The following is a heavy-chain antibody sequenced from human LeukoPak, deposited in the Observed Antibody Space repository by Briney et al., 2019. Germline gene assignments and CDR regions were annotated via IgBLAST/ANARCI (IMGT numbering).Heavy chain of an antibody. J-gene: IGHJ5*02. D-gene: IGHD2-15*01. Sequence: GSLRLSCAASGFTFSSYAMSWIRQPPGKGLEWIGEINHSGSTNYNPSLKSRVTISVDTSKNQFSLKLSSVTAEDTAVYYCARGDRVVAAPNWFDPWGQGTLVTVSS. CDR2: INHSGST. CDR3: ARGDRVVAAPNWFDP. CDR1: GFTFSSYA. V-gene: IGHV4-34*01.